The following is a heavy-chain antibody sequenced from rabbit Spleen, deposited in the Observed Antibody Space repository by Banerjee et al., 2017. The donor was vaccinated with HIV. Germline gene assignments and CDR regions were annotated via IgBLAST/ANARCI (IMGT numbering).Heavy chain of an antibody. J-gene: IGHJ4*01. CDR3: ARWENGAIVKL. CDR2: INAVTGKA. Sequence: QEQLVESGGGLVRPEGSLKLSCTASGFSFSNKAVMCWVRQAPGKGLQWIACINAVTGKAVYATWAKGRFTISKTSSTTVTLQMTSLTAADTATYFCARWENGAIVKLWGPGTLVTVS. D-gene: IGHD2-1*01. CDR1: GFSFSNKAV. V-gene: IGHV1S45*01.